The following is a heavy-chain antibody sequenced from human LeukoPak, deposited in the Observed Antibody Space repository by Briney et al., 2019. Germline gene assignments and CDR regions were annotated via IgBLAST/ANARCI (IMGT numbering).Heavy chain of an antibody. D-gene: IGHD3-10*01. V-gene: IGHV4-39*07. CDR1: GGSISSSSYY. J-gene: IGHJ6*02. CDR3: ARDWSYGSGSYYSPPSQFYYYYYGMDV. CDR2: IYYSGST. Sequence: SETLSLTCTVSGGSISSSSYYWGWIRQPPGKGLEWIGSIYYSGSTYYNPSLKSRVTISVDTSKNQFSLKLSSVTAADTAVYYCARDWSYGSGSYYSPPSQFYYYYYGMDVWGQGTTVTVSS.